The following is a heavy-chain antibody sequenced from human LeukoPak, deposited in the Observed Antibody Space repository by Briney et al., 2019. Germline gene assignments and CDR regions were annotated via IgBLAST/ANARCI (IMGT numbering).Heavy chain of an antibody. CDR3: AILRLVGYSSGWSNWFDP. V-gene: IGHV4-39*07. J-gene: IGHJ5*02. Sequence: KTSETLSLTCNVSGASISSGRNYWGWIRQPPGKGLERIGEINHSGNTNYNPSLKSRVTISVDTSKNQFSLKLSSVTAADTAVYYCAILRLVGYSSGWSNWFDPWGQGTLVTVSS. CDR2: INHSGNT. D-gene: IGHD6-19*01. CDR1: GASISSGRNY.